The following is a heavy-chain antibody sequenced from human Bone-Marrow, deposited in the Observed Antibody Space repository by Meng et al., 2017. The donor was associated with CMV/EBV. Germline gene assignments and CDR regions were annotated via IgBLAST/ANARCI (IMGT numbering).Heavy chain of an antibody. CDR3: ASGYGRFFD. J-gene: IGHJ4*01. V-gene: IGHV3-11*01. CDR2: SSGRTPEI. Sequence: GESLKISCVASGFTFSDYYMTWIRQPPGKGLEWISYSSGRTPEISYADSVKGRFTISRDNANNSLYLQMNSLRAEDSAIYYCASGYGRFFDWGQGTRVTVSS. CDR1: GFTFSDYY. D-gene: IGHD3-3*01.